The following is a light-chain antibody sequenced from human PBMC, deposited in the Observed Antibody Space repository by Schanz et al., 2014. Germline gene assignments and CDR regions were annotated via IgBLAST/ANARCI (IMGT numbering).Light chain of an antibody. CDR3: NSYAGSNNWV. V-gene: IGLV2-8*01. Sequence: QSALTQPASVSGSPGESITISCTGTSSDIGSYNLVSWYQQHPDKAPKLMISEVSKRPSGVPDRFSGSKSGNTASLTVSGLQAEDEADYYCNSYAGSNNWVFGGGTKLTVL. CDR2: EVS. CDR1: SSDIGSYNL. J-gene: IGLJ3*02.